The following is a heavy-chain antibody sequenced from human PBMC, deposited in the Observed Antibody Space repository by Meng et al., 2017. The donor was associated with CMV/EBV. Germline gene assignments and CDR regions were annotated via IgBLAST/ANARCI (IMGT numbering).Heavy chain of an antibody. CDR2: IKSKVDGGTT. CDR3: TTDLERWLQFSLFRVDDAFDI. Sequence: WMSWVRQAPGKGLQWVGRIKSKVDGGTTDYAAPMRGRFIISRDDSENKVYLEMNSLQTEDTAVYYCTTDLERWLQFSLFRVDDAFDIWGQGTMVTVSS. D-gene: IGHD5-24*01. J-gene: IGHJ3*02. V-gene: IGHV3-15*01. CDR1: W.